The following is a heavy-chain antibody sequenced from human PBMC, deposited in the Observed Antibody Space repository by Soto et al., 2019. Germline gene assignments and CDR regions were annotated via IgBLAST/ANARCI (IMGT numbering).Heavy chain of an antibody. CDR1: GGSISSNNYY. CDR3: ASVIKAVGTSRYFDL. Sequence: QLQLQESGPGLVKPSETLSLTCTVSGGSISSNNYYWGWIRQPPGKGLEWIGNIYYSGSTYYNPSLKSRVTISVATSNNQYSLKLSSVTAADTAVYYCASVIKAVGTSRYFDLWGRGTLVTVSS. V-gene: IGHV4-39*01. J-gene: IGHJ2*01. D-gene: IGHD1-1*01. CDR2: IYYSGST.